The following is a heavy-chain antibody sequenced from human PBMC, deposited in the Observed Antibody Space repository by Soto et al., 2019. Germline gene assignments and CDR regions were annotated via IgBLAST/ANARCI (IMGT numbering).Heavy chain of an antibody. J-gene: IGHJ4*02. CDR1: GYTFTSHA. Sequence: QVQLVQSGAEVKKPGASVQVSCKTSGYTFTSHAISWVRQAPGQGLEWMGWISDYNRDTNYAQYLQGRFTVTIDTSTSTVYMELRSLRPDDTAIYYCARSGVSSGWDDPEDYWGQGTLVTVSS. D-gene: IGHD6-19*01. CDR3: ARSGVSSGWDDPEDY. V-gene: IGHV1-18*01. CDR2: ISDYNRDT.